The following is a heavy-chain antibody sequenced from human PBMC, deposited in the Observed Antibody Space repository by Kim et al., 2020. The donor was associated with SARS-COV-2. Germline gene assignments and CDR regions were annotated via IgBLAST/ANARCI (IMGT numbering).Heavy chain of an antibody. CDR3: AKHWGSGTCGNYLDY. J-gene: IGHJ4*02. CDR1: GFILSSYG. Sequence: GGSLRLSCAASGFILSSYGMSWVRQAPGKGLDWVAALPDSGGTTHYADSVKGRFTISRDNPNNTLYLQMSSLRGEDTAVYYCAKHWGSGTCGNYLDYRGQGALVTVSS. CDR2: LPDSGGTT. V-gene: IGHV3-23*01. D-gene: IGHD7-27*01.